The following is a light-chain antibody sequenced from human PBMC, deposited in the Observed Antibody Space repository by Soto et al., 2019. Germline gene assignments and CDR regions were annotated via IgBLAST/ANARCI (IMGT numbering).Light chain of an antibody. V-gene: IGKV3-15*01. CDR1: QSVGSN. CDR2: GAS. Sequence: EMVMTQSPATLYVSPGESATLSCRASQSVGSNLAWYQQKPGQAPRLLIYGASTRATGTPTRFSGSGSGTDFTLTISRLEPEDFATYYCQQFSSYPLTFGGGTKVDIK. CDR3: QQFSSYPLT. J-gene: IGKJ4*01.